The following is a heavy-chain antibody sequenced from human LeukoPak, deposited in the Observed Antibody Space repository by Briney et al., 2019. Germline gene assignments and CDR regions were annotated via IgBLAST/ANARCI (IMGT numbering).Heavy chain of an antibody. J-gene: IGHJ6*03. D-gene: IGHD3-22*01. CDR3: ARGRQDVTMIVVVMTAVSYYLDV. CDR1: GGSFSGYY. Sequence: SETLSLTCAVYGGSFSGYYWTWIRQTPEKGLEWMGEMSPSGSTNYNPSLKSRVTISVDTSKNQFSLELSSVTAADTAVYYCARGRQDVTMIVVVMTAVSYYLDVWGKGTTVTVS. V-gene: IGHV4-34*01. CDR2: MSPSGST.